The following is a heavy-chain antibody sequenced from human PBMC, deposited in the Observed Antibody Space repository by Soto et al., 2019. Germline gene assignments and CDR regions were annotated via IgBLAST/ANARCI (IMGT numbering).Heavy chain of an antibody. D-gene: IGHD3-3*01. CDR1: GYTFTSYG. CDR2: ISAYNGNT. J-gene: IGHJ3*02. V-gene: IGHV1-18*01. Sequence: ASVKVSCKASGYTFTSYGISWVRQAPGQGLEWMGWISAYNGNTNYAQKLQGRVTMTTDTSTSTAYMELRSLRSDDTAVYYCARASRYYDFWSGYVDAFDIWGQGTMVTVSS. CDR3: ARASRYYDFWSGYVDAFDI.